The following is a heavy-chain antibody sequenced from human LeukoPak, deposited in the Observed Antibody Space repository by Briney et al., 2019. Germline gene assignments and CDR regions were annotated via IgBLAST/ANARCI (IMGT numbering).Heavy chain of an antibody. J-gene: IGHJ4*02. D-gene: IGHD5-24*01. CDR1: GYTFTSYY. V-gene: IGHV1-46*01. Sequence: ASVKVSCKSSGYTFTSYYMHWVRQAPGQGLEWMGKINLSGGSTSYAQKFQGRVTMTRDMSTSTVYMELSSLRSEDTAVYYCARELRGDIVDPWLQFRRGVIDYWGQGTLVTVSS. CDR2: INLSGGST. CDR3: ARELRGDIVDPWLQFRRGVIDY.